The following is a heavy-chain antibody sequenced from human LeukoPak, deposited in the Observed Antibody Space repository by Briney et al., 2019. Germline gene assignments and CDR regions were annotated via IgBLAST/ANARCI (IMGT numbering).Heavy chain of an antibody. CDR3: ARSSYTSGSSYFDY. J-gene: IGHJ4*02. V-gene: IGHV3-11*03. CDR1: GFTFSDYY. Sequence: PGGSLRLSCAASGFTFSDYYMSCIRQAPGKGLEWLSYISSTTSYTDYADSVKGRFTISRDNAKNSLYLQMNSLRAEDTAVYYCARSSYTSGSSYFDYWGQGTQVTVSA. D-gene: IGHD3-10*01. CDR2: ISSTTSYT.